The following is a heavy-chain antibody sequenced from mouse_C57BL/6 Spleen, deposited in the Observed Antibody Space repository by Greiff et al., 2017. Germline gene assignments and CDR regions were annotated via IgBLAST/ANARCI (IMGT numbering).Heavy chain of an antibody. J-gene: IGHJ3*01. CDR3: AREGGLLRPWFAY. CDR2: IDPSDSET. Sequence: VQLQQPGAELVRPGSSVKLSCKASGYTFTSYWMHWVKQRPIQGLEWIGNIDPSDSETHYNQKFKDKATLTVDKSSSTAYMQLSSLTSEDSAVYYCAREGGLLRPWFAYWGQGTLVTVSA. CDR1: GYTFTSYW. V-gene: IGHV1-52*01. D-gene: IGHD2-3*01.